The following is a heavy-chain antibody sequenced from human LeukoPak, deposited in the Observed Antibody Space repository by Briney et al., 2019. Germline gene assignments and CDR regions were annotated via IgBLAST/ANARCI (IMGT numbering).Heavy chain of an antibody. V-gene: IGHV4-59*01. Sequence: SETLSLTCTVSGGSISSYYWSWIRQPPGKGLEWTGYIYYSGSTNYNPSLKSRVTISVDTSKNQFSLKLSSVTAADTAVYYCAREGCSSTSCCPRRKNWFDPWGQGTLVTVSS. J-gene: IGHJ5*02. CDR1: GGSISSYY. D-gene: IGHD2-2*01. CDR2: IYYSGST. CDR3: AREGCSSTSCCPRRKNWFDP.